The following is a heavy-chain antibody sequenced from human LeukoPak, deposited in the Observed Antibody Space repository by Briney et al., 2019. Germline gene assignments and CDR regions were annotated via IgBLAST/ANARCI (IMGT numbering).Heavy chain of an antibody. V-gene: IGHV4-34*01. J-gene: IGHJ5*02. CDR3: ARSKKYYDFWSGYGWFDP. CDR2: INHSGST. D-gene: IGHD3-3*01. CDR1: GGSFSGYY. Sequence: PSETLSLTCAVYGGSFSGYYWSWIRQPPGKGLEWIGEINHSGSTNYNPSLKSRATISVDTSKNQFSLKLSSVTAADTAVYYCARSKKYYDFWSGYGWFDPWGQGTLVTVSS.